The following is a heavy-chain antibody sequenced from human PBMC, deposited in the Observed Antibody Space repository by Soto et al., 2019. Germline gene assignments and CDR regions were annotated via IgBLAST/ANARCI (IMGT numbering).Heavy chain of an antibody. CDR3: ARSKGVDIVATSPMDY. Sequence: ASVKVSCKASGYTFTSYAMHWVRQAPGQRLEWMGWINAGNGNTKYSQKFQGRVTITRDTSASTAYMELSSLRSEDTAVYYCARSKGVDIVATSPMDYWGQGTLVTVSS. J-gene: IGHJ4*02. CDR1: GYTFTSYA. V-gene: IGHV1-3*01. CDR2: INAGNGNT. D-gene: IGHD5-12*01.